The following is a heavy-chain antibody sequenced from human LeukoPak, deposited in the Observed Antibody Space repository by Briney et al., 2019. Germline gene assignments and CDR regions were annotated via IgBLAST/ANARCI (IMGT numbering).Heavy chain of an antibody. CDR2: IYYSGST. CDR1: GDSISSTSYY. Sequence: SETLSLTCTVSGDSISSTSYYWGWIRQPPGKGLEWIGNIYYSGSTYYNPSLKSRVTISVDTSKNEFSLSLSSVAAADTAVYYCARNASIAAAGNGGRYFDYWGQGTLVTVSS. J-gene: IGHJ4*02. CDR3: ARNASIAAAGNGGRYFDY. D-gene: IGHD6-13*01. V-gene: IGHV4-39*01.